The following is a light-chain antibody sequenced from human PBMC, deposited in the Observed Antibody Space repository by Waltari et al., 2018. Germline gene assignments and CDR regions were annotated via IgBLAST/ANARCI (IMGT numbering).Light chain of an antibody. CDR2: DVS. CDR3: SSYTTTSSWV. CDR1: SGYLGNYKF. J-gene: IGLJ3*02. V-gene: IGLV2-14*01. Sequence: QSALTQPASVSGSPGQSIPISCTGTSGYLGNYKFASWYQQEPGTAPKLIVYDVSQRPSGVSNRFSGSKSGNTASLTISGLQAEDEADYYCSSYTTTSSWVFGGGTKLTVL.